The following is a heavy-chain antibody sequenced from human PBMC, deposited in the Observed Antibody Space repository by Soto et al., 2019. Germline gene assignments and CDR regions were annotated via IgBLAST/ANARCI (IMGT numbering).Heavy chain of an antibody. CDR2: INPSGGST. J-gene: IGHJ6*02. CDR3: ARDQGAFYYGSDYYYGMDV. D-gene: IGHD3-10*01. CDR1: GYTLTSYY. V-gene: IGHV1-46*01. Sequence: GASVKVACKASGYTLTSYYMHWVRQSPGQGLEWMGIINPSGGSTSYAQKFQGRVNMTRDTSTSTVYMELRSLRSEDTAVYYCARDQGAFYYGSDYYYGMDVWGQGTTVTVSS.